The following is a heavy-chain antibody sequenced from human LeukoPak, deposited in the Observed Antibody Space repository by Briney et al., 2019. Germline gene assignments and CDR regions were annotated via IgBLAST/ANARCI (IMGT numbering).Heavy chain of an antibody. Sequence: PSETLSLTCTVSGGSISSSSYYWGWIRQPPGKGLEWIGSIYYSGSTYYNPSLKSRVTISVDTSKNQFSLKLSSVTAADTAVYYCARVHGVLRYFDWPKSQFDYWGQGTLVTVSP. CDR3: ARVHGVLRYFDWPKSQFDY. CDR2: IYYSGST. D-gene: IGHD3-9*01. V-gene: IGHV4-39*01. J-gene: IGHJ4*02. CDR1: GGSISSSSYY.